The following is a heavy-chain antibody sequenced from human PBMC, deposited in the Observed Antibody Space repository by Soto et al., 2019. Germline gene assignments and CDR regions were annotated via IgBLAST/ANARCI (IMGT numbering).Heavy chain of an antibody. CDR2: IDPSDSYT. CDR1: GYSFTSYW. D-gene: IGHD5-12*01. V-gene: IGHV5-10-1*01. CDR3: ARDIGGYDYYYYYGMDV. J-gene: IGHJ6*02. Sequence: GESLKISCKGSGYSFTSYWISWVRQMPGKGLEWMGRIDPSDSYTNYSPSFQGHVTISADKSISTAYLQWSSLKASDTAMYYCARDIGGYDYYYYYGMDVWGQGTTVTVSS.